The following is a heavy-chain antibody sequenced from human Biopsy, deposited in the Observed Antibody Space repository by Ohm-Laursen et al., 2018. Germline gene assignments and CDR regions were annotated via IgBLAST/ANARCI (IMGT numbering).Heavy chain of an antibody. CDR1: GGSISSYY. CDR3: ARGMRTTGRPYFDY. V-gene: IGHV4-4*07. J-gene: IGHJ4*02. D-gene: IGHD2/OR15-2a*01. Sequence: TLSLTCTVSGGSISSYYWNWIRQPAGKGLEWIGRIYTSGSTNFNPSLKSRVTMSIDTSKNQFSLRLNSVTAADTAVYYCARGMRTTGRPYFDYWGQGILVTVSS. CDR2: IYTSGST.